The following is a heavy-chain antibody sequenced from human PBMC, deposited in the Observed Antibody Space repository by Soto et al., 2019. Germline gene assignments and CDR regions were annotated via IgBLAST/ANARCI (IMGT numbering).Heavy chain of an antibody. CDR3: ARGGDYSDAFDI. CDR1: GFTFSSYG. D-gene: IGHD4-17*01. CDR2: IWYDGSNK. V-gene: IGHV3-33*01. J-gene: IGHJ3*02. Sequence: GGSLRLSCAASGFTFSSYGMHWVRQAPGKGLEWVAVIWYDGSNKYYADSVKGRFTISRDNSKNTLYLQMNSLRAEDTAVYYCARGGDYSDAFDIWGQGKMVTVS.